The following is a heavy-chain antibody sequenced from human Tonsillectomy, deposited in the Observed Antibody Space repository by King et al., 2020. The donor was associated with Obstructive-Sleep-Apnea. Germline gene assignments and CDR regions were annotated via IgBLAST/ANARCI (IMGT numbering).Heavy chain of an antibody. J-gene: IGHJ4*02. CDR2: ISDRGGIT. Sequence: VQLVESGGGLEQPGGSLSLSCASSGYTFSSYAMSWVRQAPGKGLEWVSLISDRGGITHYADSVTGRFTISRDNSKNTRYLQMSSLTADDTAVYYCAKDRVYGDRLDYWGQGTLVTVSS. CDR1: GYTFSSYA. V-gene: IGHV3-23*04. D-gene: IGHD4-17*01. CDR3: AKDRVYGDRLDY.